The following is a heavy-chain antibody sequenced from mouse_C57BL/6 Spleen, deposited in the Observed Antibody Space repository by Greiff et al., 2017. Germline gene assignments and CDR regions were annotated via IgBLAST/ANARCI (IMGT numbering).Heavy chain of an antibody. V-gene: IGHV5-6*01. Sequence: EVMLVESGGDLVKPGGSLKLSCAASGFTFSSYGMSWVRQTPDKRLAWVATISSGGSYTYYPDSVKGRFTISRDNAKNTLYLQMSSLKSEDTAMYYCAPDYYGSSYWYFDVWGTGTTVTVSS. CDR1: GFTFSSYG. J-gene: IGHJ1*03. D-gene: IGHD1-1*01. CDR3: APDYYGSSYWYFDV. CDR2: ISSGGSYT.